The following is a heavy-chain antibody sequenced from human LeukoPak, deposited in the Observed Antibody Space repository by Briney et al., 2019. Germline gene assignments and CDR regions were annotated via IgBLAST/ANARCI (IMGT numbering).Heavy chain of an antibody. D-gene: IGHD3-3*01. CDR3: ARSYYDFWSGYGYYFDY. Sequence: GGPLRLSCAASGFTFSSYSMNWVRQAPGKGLEWVSSISSSSSYIYYADSVKGRFTISRDNAKNSLYLQMNSLRAEDTAVHYCARSYYDFWSGYGYYFDYWGQGTLVTVSS. V-gene: IGHV3-21*01. J-gene: IGHJ4*02. CDR2: ISSSSSYI. CDR1: GFTFSSYS.